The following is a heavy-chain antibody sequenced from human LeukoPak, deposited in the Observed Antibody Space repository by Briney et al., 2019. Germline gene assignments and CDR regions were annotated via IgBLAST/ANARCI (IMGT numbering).Heavy chain of an antibody. CDR3: ARDYQTLTTPGY. D-gene: IGHD4-17*01. V-gene: IGHV1-18*01. J-gene: IGHJ1*01. CDR2: ISTYNGNT. CDR1: GYTFTTYG. Sequence: GASVKVSCRASGYTFTTYGISWVRQAPGQGLEWMGWISTYNGNTNYAQKLQGRVTMTTDTSTSTAYMELRSLRSDDPAVYYCARDYQTLTTPGYWGQGTLVTASS.